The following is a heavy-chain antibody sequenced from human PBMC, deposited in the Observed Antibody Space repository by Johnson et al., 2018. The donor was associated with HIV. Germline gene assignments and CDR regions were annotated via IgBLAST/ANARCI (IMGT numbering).Heavy chain of an antibody. CDR2: ISYDGSNK. V-gene: IGHV3-30*04. J-gene: IGHJ3*01. CDR1: GFSFGNYA. Sequence: QVQLVESGGGVVQPGRSLRLSCAASGFSFGNYAMHWVRQAPGKGLEWVAFISYDGSNKYYADSVKGRFTISRDNSKNTLYLQMNSLRAEDTAVYYCARDRRFYDVLTSSSCPTFDLWGQGTMVIVS. CDR3: ARDRRFYDVLTSSSCPTFDL. D-gene: IGHD3-9*01.